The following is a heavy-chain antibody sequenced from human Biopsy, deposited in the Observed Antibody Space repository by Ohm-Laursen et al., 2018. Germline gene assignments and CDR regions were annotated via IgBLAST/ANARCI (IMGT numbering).Heavy chain of an antibody. CDR2: ISHDQITK. CDR1: GFTFRTYG. CDR3: AKDLSVYYYYGIDV. D-gene: IGHD5/OR15-5a*01. Sequence: RSLRLSCSASGFTFRTYGMHWVRLAPGKGLEWVAVISHDQITKHYADSVRGRFTISRDNSKNTLYLQVNSLRAEDTAVYYCAKDLSVYYYYGIDVWGQGTTVTVSS. V-gene: IGHV3-30*18. J-gene: IGHJ6*02.